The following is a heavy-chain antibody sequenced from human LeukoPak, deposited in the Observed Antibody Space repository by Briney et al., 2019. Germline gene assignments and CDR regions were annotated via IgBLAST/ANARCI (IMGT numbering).Heavy chain of an antibody. D-gene: IGHD3-9*01. CDR2: INPSSGGT. CDR3: AREKQLTHNWFDP. V-gene: IGHV1-2*02. Sequence: ASVKVSCKASGYIFTGYFIHWVRQAPGQGLEWMGWINPSSGGTNYAQNFQGRVTMTRDTSISTAYMELSSLRSDDTAIYYCAREKQLTHNWFDPWGQGTLVTVSS. J-gene: IGHJ5*02. CDR1: GYIFTGYF.